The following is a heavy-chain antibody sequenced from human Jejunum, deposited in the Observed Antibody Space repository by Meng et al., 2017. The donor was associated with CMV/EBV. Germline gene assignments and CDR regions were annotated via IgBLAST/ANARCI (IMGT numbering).Heavy chain of an antibody. CDR3: ARECVGEAYDCQWNYWFDP. D-gene: IGHD3-16*01. CDR2: FHPGGTT. Sequence: VQWRAWGPGPVRPAETRSLSCSSSGGPIGGSYWSWVRQPAGKRLEWIGRFHPGGTTNYNPSLENRITVSEDSSKNQFFLKLTSVTAADTAIYYCARECVGEAYDCQWNYWFDPWGRGTLVTVSS. V-gene: IGHV4-4*07. CDR1: GGPIGGSY. J-gene: IGHJ5*02.